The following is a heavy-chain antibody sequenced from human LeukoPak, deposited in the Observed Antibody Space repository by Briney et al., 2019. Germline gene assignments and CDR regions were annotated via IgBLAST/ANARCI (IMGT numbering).Heavy chain of an antibody. J-gene: IGHJ4*02. CDR1: GCTFSAYR. CDR2: ICPKSVDT. CDR3: TRGGADYGHY. V-gene: IGHV1-2*02. Sequence: GASVKVSCKTSGCTFSAYRLHWLRQAPRQGPEGMGWICPKSVDTKYAQTSQGTVTMARDTPISPAYTELTRLTSDGTAVYYWTRGGADYGHYWGQGTLVTVSS. D-gene: IGHD4-17*01.